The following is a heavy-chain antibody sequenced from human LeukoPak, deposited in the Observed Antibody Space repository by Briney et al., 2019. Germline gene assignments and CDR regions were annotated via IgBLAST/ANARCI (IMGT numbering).Heavy chain of an antibody. Sequence: PGGSLRLSCAASGFTFSTYATNWVRQAPGKGLEWVSSFGTRSTSIYYAHSVTGRFIISRDNAKNSLYLQMNSLRAEDTAVYYCARENDQGFDYWGQGTLVTVSS. CDR1: GFTFSTYA. D-gene: IGHD3-16*01. CDR2: FGTRSTSI. J-gene: IGHJ4*02. V-gene: IGHV3-21*01. CDR3: ARENDQGFDY.